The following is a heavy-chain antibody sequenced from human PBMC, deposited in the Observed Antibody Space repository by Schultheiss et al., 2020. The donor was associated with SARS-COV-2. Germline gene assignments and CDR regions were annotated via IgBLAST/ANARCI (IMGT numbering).Heavy chain of an antibody. J-gene: IGHJ4*02. V-gene: IGHV4-38-2*02. CDR3: ARGDSSGYYFGFMNY. Sequence: SQTLSLTCTVSGYSISSGYYWGWIRQPPGKGLEWIGSIYHSGSTYYNPSLKSRVTISLDTSNNQLSLILSSVTAADTAVYYCARGDSSGYYFGFMNYWGQGTLVTVSS. CDR1: GYSISSGYY. D-gene: IGHD3-22*01. CDR2: IYHSGST.